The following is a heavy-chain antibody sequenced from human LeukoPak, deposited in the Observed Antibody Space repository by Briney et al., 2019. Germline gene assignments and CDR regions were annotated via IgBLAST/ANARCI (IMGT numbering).Heavy chain of an antibody. Sequence: GGSLRLSCAASGFTFSSYGMNWVRQAPGKRLERVSYISSSSSTMSYADSVKGRFTISRDNAKNSLYLQMNSLRAEDTAVYYCARGGAARPDYWGQGTLVTVSS. J-gene: IGHJ4*02. V-gene: IGHV3-48*01. D-gene: IGHD6-6*01. CDR3: ARGGAARPDY. CDR2: ISSSSSTM. CDR1: GFTFSSYG.